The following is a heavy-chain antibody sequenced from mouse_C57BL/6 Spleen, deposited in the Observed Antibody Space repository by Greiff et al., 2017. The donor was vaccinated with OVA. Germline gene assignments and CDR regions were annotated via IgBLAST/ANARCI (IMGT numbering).Heavy chain of an antibody. V-gene: IGHV1-82*01. Sequence: VKLQESGPELVKPGASVKISCKASGYAFSSSWMNWVKQRPGKGLEWIGRIYPGDGDTNYNGKFKGKATLTADKSSSTAYMQLSSLTSEDSAVYFCAREGDDGYYVRFDYWGQGTTLTVSS. CDR3: AREGDDGYYVRFDY. CDR2: IYPGDGDT. D-gene: IGHD2-3*01. J-gene: IGHJ2*01. CDR1: GYAFSSSW.